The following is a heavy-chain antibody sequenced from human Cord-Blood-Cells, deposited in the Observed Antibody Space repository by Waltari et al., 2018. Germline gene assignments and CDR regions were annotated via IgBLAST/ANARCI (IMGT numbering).Heavy chain of an antibody. CDR2: IKQDGSEK. V-gene: IGHV3-7*01. Sequence: EVQLVESGGGLVQPGGSLRLSCAASGFTFSSYWMRWVRQAPGKGLEWVANIKQDGSEKYYVDAVKGRFTISRDNAKNSLYLQMNSLRAEDTAVYYCWVDTAMAPNTAFDYWGQGTLVTVSS. D-gene: IGHD5-18*01. J-gene: IGHJ4*02. CDR3: WVDTAMAPNTAFDY. CDR1: GFTFSSYW.